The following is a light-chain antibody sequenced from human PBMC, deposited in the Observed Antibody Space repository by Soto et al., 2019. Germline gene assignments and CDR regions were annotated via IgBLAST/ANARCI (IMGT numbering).Light chain of an antibody. J-gene: IGKJ2*01. CDR2: GIF. CDR1: QSVKHDY. CDR3: QHYDGSPRT. Sequence: ETVLTQFPATVYLSPGERATLYCRTGQSVKHDYLAWYQQKPGQAPRLLVYGIFNRATGVPARFSGSGSGTDFTLTISGLEPEDSAVYYCQHYDGSPRTFGQGTTVEIK. V-gene: IGKV3-20*01.